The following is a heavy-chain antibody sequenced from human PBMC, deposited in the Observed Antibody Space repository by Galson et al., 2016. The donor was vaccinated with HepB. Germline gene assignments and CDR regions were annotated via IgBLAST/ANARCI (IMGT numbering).Heavy chain of an antibody. Sequence: SLRLSCAASGFSISTYTMNWVRQAPGKGLEWISYISSSSAYVDYADSVKGRFTISRENAKNSLYPQMNSLRAEDTAVYYCARDRSRFSSGYYTGARDVFAIWGQGTVVTVSS. D-gene: IGHD3-3*01. J-gene: IGHJ3*02. CDR3: ARDRSRFSSGYYTGARDVFAI. CDR1: GFSISTYT. V-gene: IGHV3-21*01. CDR2: ISSSSAYV.